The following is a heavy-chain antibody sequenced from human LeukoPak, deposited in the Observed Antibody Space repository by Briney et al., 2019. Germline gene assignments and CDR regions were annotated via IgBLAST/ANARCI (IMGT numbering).Heavy chain of an antibody. CDR3: ARLLDSSGYYFDY. D-gene: IGHD3-22*01. V-gene: IGHV4-39*01. Sequence: SSETLSLTCTVSGGSISSSSYYWGWIRQPPGKGLEWIGSIYYSGNTYYNPSLKSRVTLSVDTSKNQFSLKLSSVTAADTAVYYCARLLDSSGYYFDYWGQGTLVTVSS. CDR1: GGSISSSSYY. J-gene: IGHJ4*02. CDR2: IYYSGNT.